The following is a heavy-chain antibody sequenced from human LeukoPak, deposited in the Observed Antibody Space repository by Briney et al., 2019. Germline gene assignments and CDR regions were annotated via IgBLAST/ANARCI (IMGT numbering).Heavy chain of an antibody. V-gene: IGHV5-51*01. CDR1: GYSFTTYW. J-gene: IGHJ1*01. Sequence: GESLKISCKSSGYSFTTYWIGWVRQMPGKGLEWMGIIYPGDSDTRYSPSFQGQVTISADKSISTAYLQWSSLKASDTAMYYCARHKLEYSSLSTFQHWGQGTLVTVSS. D-gene: IGHD6-6*01. CDR2: IYPGDSDT. CDR3: ARHKLEYSSLSTFQH.